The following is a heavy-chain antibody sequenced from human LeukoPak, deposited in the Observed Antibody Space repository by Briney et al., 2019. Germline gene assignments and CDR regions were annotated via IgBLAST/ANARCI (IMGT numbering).Heavy chain of an antibody. Sequence: PSETLSLTCTVSGGSISSYYWSWIRQPPGKGLEWIGYIYYSGSTNYNPSLKSRVTISVDTSKNQFSLKLSSVTAADTAVYYCAGHPVKYYDYVWGSYPDYWGQGTLVTVSS. CDR2: IYYSGST. CDR3: AGHPVKYYDYVWGSYPDY. D-gene: IGHD3-16*02. CDR1: GGSISSYY. V-gene: IGHV4-59*01. J-gene: IGHJ4*02.